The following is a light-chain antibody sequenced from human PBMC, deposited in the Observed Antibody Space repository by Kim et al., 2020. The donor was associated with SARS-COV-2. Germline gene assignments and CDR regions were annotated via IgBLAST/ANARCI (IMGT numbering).Light chain of an antibody. V-gene: IGKV3-11*01. CDR3: QQRSNWPLT. J-gene: IGKJ4*01. CDR2: DAS. Sequence: EIVLTQSPSTLSLSPGERGTLSCRASQSVSSYLAWYQQKPGQAPRLLIYDASNRATGIPARFSGGGSGTDFTLTISSLEPEDFAVYYCQQRSNWPLTFGGGTKLEI. CDR1: QSVSSY.